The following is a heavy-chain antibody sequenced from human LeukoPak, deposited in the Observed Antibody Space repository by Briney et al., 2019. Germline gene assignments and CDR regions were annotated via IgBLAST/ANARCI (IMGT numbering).Heavy chain of an antibody. CDR2: ISWNSGSI. V-gene: IGHV3-9*01. CDR3: AKELTWTYYYYGMDV. Sequence: QSGRSLRLSCAASGFTFDDYAMHWVRQAPGKGLAWVSGISWNSGSIGYADSVKGRFTISRDNAKNSLYLQMNSLRAEDTALYYCAKELTWTYYYYGMDVWGQGTTVTVSS. CDR1: GFTFDDYA. J-gene: IGHJ6*02. D-gene: IGHD4/OR15-4a*01.